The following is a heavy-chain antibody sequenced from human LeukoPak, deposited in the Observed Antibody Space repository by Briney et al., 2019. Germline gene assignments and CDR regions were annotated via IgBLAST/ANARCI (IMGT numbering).Heavy chain of an antibody. J-gene: IGHJ4*02. D-gene: IGHD2-21*02. CDR3: ARQAYCGGDCYPYYFDY. CDR1: GGSISSSSYY. CDR2: IYYSGSA. V-gene: IGHV4-39*01. Sequence: SETLSLTCTVSGGSISSSSYYWGWIRQPPGKGLEWIGSIYYSGSAYYNPSLKSRVTISVDTSKNQFSLKLSSVTAADTAVYYCARQAYCGGDCYPYYFDYWGQGTLVTVSS.